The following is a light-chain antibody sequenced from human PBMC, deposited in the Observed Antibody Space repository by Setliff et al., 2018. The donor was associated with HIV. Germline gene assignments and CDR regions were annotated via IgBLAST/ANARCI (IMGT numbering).Light chain of an antibody. CDR3: QVWDNNSDHYV. CDR2: AAS. J-gene: IGLJ1*01. Sequence: SYELTQPPSVSVAPGKTATITCGGNNIGSKSVHWYQRKPGQAPLMVVYAASDRPSGIPDRFSGSKSGNTATLTISRVDAGDEADYYCQVWDNNSDHYVFGTGTRSPS. CDR1: NIGSKS. V-gene: IGLV3-21*03.